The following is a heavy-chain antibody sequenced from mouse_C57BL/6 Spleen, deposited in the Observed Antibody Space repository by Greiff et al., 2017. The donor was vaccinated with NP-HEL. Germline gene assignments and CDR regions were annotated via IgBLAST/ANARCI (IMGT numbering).Heavy chain of an antibody. CDR1: GFTFSDYY. CDR2: ISNGGGST. D-gene: IGHD6-1*01. V-gene: IGHV5-12*01. CDR3: ARHSLYYAMDY. Sequence: EVMLVESGGGLVQPGGSLKLSCAASGFTFSDYYMYWVRQTPEKRLEWVAYISNGGGSTYYPDTVKGRFTISRDNAKNTLYLQMSRLKSEDTAMYYCARHSLYYAMDYWVQGTSVTVSS. J-gene: IGHJ4*01.